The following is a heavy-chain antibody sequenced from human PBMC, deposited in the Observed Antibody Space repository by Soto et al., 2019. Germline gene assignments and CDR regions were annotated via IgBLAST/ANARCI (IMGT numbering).Heavy chain of an antibody. Sequence: QVQLVQSGAEVKKPGASVKFSCKASGYTFTSYDINWGRRATGQGLEWMGWRNPNSGNTGYAQKFQGRVTMYSNNAISTAYMELSRLRYEDTAVYYCASVMVWEWLLYRYWFGPWGQRTLVTVSS. CDR2: RNPNSGNT. J-gene: IGHJ5*02. CDR3: ASVMVWEWLLYRYWFGP. V-gene: IGHV1-8*01. D-gene: IGHD3-3*01. CDR1: GYTFTSYD.